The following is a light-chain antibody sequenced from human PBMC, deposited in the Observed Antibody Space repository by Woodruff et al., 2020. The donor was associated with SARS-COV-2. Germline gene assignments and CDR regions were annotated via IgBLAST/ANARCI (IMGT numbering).Light chain of an antibody. CDR3: ASYTGRSTPFV. V-gene: IGLV2-14*01. Sequence: PRLLIFQVNNRPSGISNRFSASKSGDTAFLTISGLQSEDEGNYYCASYTGRSTPFVFGSGTKVTVL. J-gene: IGLJ1*01. CDR2: QVN.